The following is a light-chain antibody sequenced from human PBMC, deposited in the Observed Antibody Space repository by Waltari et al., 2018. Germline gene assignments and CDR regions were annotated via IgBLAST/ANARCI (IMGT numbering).Light chain of an antibody. CDR2: AAT. CDR1: QSISTY. Sequence: DTQMTQSPYTLSASVGDRVTITCRASQSISTYLNWYQQKPGKAPSLLIFAATSLQSGVPSRFSGSGSGTEFTLTINNLQPEDFATYYCQQGYSSPPYTFGQGTKLLI. CDR3: QQGYSSPPYT. J-gene: IGKJ2*01. V-gene: IGKV1-39*01.